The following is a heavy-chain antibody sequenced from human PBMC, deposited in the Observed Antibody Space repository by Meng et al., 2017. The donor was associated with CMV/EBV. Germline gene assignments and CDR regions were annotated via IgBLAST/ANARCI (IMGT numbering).Heavy chain of an antibody. V-gene: IGHV4-59*01. J-gene: IGHJ6*02. CDR2: IYYSGST. CDR1: GGSISSYY. D-gene: IGHD5-18*01. Sequence: GSLRLSCTVSGGSISSYYWSWIRQPPGKGLEWIGYIYYSGSTNYNPSLKSRVTISVDTSKNQFSLKLSSVTAADTAVYYCARGVSYGSFYYYGMDVWGQGTTVTVS. CDR3: ARGVSYGSFYYYGMDV.